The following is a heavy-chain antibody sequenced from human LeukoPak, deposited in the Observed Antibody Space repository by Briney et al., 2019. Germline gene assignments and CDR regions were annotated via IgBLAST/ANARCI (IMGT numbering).Heavy chain of an antibody. V-gene: IGHV1-69*04. D-gene: IGHD3-3*01. CDR3: ARGGSEYYDFWSGYSGYYYMDV. Sequence: ASVKVSCKASGGTFSSYALSWVRQAPGQGLEWMGTIIPSVGIANHAQKFQGRATITADKSTSTAYMELSSLRSDDTAVYYCARGGSEYYDFWSGYSGYYYMDVWGKGTTVTVSS. CDR1: GGTFSSYA. J-gene: IGHJ6*03. CDR2: IIPSVGIA.